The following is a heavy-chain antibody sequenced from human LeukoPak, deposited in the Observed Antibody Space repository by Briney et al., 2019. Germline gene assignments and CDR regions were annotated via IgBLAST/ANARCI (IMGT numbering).Heavy chain of an antibody. Sequence: AETLSLTCTVSVVSISNYYWSWIRQPPGKGLEWIWFICDSGSTNYNPSLKSRVTISADTSEEKVSLKLRSVTPADTDVYYCARHYCSDAKCYYFDYWGQGTLVSVSS. V-gene: IGHV4-59*01. CDR3: ARHYCSDAKCYYFDY. CDR2: ICDSGST. CDR1: VVSISNYY. D-gene: IGHD2-15*01. J-gene: IGHJ4*02.